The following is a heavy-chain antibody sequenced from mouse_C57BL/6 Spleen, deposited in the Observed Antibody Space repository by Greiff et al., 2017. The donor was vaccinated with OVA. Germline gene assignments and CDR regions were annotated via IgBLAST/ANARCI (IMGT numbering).Heavy chain of an antibody. D-gene: IGHD3-1*01. CDR3: AREFGAMDY. Sequence: EVQVVESGGGLVKPGGSLKLSCAASGFTFSSYAMSWVRQTPEKRLEWVATISDGGSYTYYPDNVKGRFTISRDNAKNNLYLQMSHLKSEDTAMYYCAREFGAMDYWGQGTSVTVSS. V-gene: IGHV5-4*01. CDR2: ISDGGSYT. J-gene: IGHJ4*01. CDR1: GFTFSSYA.